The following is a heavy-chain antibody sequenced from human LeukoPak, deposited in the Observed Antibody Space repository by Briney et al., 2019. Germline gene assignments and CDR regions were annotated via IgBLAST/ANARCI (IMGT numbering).Heavy chain of an antibody. CDR3: AKEPRYCSSTSCYYYYYYGMDV. CDR2: ISGSGGST. J-gene: IGHJ6*02. D-gene: IGHD2-2*01. Sequence: GGSLRLSCAASGFTFSSYAMSWVRQAPGKGLEWVSAISGSGGSTYYADSVKGRFTISRDNSKNTLYLQMNSLRAEDTAVYYCAKEPRYCSSTSCYYYYYYGMDVWGQGTTVTVSS. CDR1: GFTFSSYA. V-gene: IGHV3-23*01.